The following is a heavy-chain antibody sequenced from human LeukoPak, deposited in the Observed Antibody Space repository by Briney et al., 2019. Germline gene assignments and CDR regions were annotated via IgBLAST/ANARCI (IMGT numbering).Heavy chain of an antibody. CDR3: ARVGIAARYWYFDL. Sequence: GSLRLSCAASGFTFSSHAMSWIRQPPGKGLEWIGYIYYSGSTNYNPSLKSRVTISVDTSKNQFSLKLSSVTAADTAVYYCARVGIAARYWYFDLWGRGTLVTVSS. D-gene: IGHD6-6*01. J-gene: IGHJ2*01. V-gene: IGHV4-59*08. CDR2: IYYSGST. CDR1: GFTFSSHA.